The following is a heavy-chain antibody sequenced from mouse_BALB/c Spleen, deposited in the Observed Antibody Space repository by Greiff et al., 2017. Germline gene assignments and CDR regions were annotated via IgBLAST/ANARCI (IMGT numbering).Heavy chain of an antibody. Sequence: EVQGVESGGGLVQPGGSRKLSCAASGFTFSSFGMHWVRQAPEKGLEWVAYISSGSSTIYYADTVKGRFTISRDNPKNTLFRQMTSLRSEDTAMYYCARSIMTTAWGFDYWGQGTTLTVSS. CDR1: GFTFSSFG. CDR2: ISSGSSTI. V-gene: IGHV5-17*02. CDR3: ARSIMTTAWGFDY. J-gene: IGHJ2*01. D-gene: IGHD1-2*01.